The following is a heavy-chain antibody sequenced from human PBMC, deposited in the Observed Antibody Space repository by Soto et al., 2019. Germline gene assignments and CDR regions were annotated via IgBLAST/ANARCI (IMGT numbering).Heavy chain of an antibody. J-gene: IGHJ4*02. CDR1: GYTFTSDD. CDR2: ISPYNDKT. CDR3: ARGHYDTAAYYVGHFDD. V-gene: IGHV1-18*04. Sequence: ASVKVSCKASGYTFTSDDISWVRQAPGQGLEWMGWISPYNDKTKYAQMFQGRVTMTTDTSTSTAYMELRSLRSDDTAVYYCARGHYDTAAYYVGHFDDWGRRTLVTV. D-gene: IGHD3-22*01.